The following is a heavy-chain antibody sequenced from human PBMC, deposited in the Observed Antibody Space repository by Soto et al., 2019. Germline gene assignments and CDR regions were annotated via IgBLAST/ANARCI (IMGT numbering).Heavy chain of an antibody. CDR3: ERGDAMKAVTIFEY. D-gene: IGHD4-17*01. J-gene: IGHJ4*02. CDR1: GGAFGRYS. Sequence: SVKVSCKASGGAFGRYSVSWVRQAPGQGLEWIGGVIPVFNTSNYSLKFQGRVAIFADLSTSTVFMELRSLRSEDTALYYCERGDAMKAVTIFEYWGQGTLVTVSS. V-gene: IGHV1-69*13. CDR2: VIPVFNTS.